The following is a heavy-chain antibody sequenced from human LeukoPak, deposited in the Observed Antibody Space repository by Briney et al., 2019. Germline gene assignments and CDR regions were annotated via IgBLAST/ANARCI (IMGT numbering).Heavy chain of an antibody. CDR1: GYTLTELS. CDR2: FDPEDGET. CDR3: ATDRTTMVRGVSDAFDI. V-gene: IGHV1-24*01. J-gene: IGHJ3*02. D-gene: IGHD3-10*01. Sequence: ASVKVSCKVSGYTLTELSMHWVRQAPGKGLEWMGGFDPEDGETIYAQKFQGRVTMTEDTSTDTAYMELSSLRSEDTAVYYCATDRTTMVRGVSDAFDIWGQGTMVTVSS.